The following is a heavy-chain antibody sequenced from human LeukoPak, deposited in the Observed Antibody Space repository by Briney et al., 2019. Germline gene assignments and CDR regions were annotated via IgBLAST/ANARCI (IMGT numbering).Heavy chain of an antibody. CDR3: VRDLAAGWFGEFRH. D-gene: IGHD3-10*01. V-gene: IGHV3-7*01. CDR1: GFSFINYW. CDR2: IKPDASEK. J-gene: IGHJ4*02. Sequence: GGSLRLSCAASGFSFINYWMTWVRQAPGKGLEWVASIKPDASEKYYVDSVKGRFIISRDNANHSLYLQMNSLRGEDTAVYYCVRDLAAGWFGEFRHWGQGTPATVSS.